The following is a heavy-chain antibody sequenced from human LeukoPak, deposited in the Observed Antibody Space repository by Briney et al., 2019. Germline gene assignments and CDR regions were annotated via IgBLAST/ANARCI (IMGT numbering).Heavy chain of an antibody. V-gene: IGHV4-39*07. J-gene: IGHJ4*02. CDR1: GGSFSSYY. D-gene: IGHD1-26*01. CDR3: ARFNSGSYQHYFDY. CDR2: IYYSGST. Sequence: PSETLPLTCAVYGGSFSSYYWGWIRQPPGKGLEWIGSIYYSGSTYYNPSLKSRVTISVDTSKNQFSLKLSSVTAADTAVYYCARFNSGSYQHYFDYWGQGTLVTVSS.